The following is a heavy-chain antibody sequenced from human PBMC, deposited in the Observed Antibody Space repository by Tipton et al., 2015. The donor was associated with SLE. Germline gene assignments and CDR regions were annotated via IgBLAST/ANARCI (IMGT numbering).Heavy chain of an antibody. Sequence: TLSLTCSVSGASFNIFYWNWIRQPPGKGLEWIGSIFYTGSTKYNPSLQSRVTVSLDTSKNQFSLNLSSVTAADTAVYYCARHVGVAYYYAMDVWGQGTTVVISS. CDR3: ARHVGVAYYYAMDV. D-gene: IGHD2-15*01. V-gene: IGHV4-59*01. J-gene: IGHJ6*02. CDR2: IFYTGST. CDR1: GASFNIFY.